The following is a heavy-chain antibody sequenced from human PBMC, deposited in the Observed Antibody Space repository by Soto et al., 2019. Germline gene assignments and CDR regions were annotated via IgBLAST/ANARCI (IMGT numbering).Heavy chain of an antibody. V-gene: IGHV4-34*01. J-gene: IGHJ5*02. CDR3: ARAPYYYDVRSPTKRHNWFDP. CDR2: INHSGST. Sequence: NPSETLSLTCAVYGGSFSGYYWSWIRQPPGKGLEWIGEINHSGSTNYNPSLKSRVTISVDTSKNQFSLKLSSVTAADTAVYYCARAPYYYDVRSPTKRHNWFDPWGQGTLVTV. CDR1: GGSFSGYY. D-gene: IGHD3-22*01.